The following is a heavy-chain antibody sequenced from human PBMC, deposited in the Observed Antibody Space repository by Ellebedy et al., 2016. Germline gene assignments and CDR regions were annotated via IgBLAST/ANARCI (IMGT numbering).Heavy chain of an antibody. CDR2: VFYSGTT. CDR1: GGSISGYY. J-gene: IGHJ6*02. CDR3: ARATYYYYGMDV. Sequence: SETLSLTCTVSGGSISGYYWSWIRQPPGKGLEWIGYVFYSGTTNYNPSFKSRLTISVDTSKNQFSLKLTSVTAADTAVYYCARATYYYYGMDVWGQGTTVTVSS. V-gene: IGHV4-59*01.